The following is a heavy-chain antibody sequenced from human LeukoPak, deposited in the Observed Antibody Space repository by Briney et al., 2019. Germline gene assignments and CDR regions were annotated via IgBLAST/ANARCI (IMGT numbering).Heavy chain of an antibody. Sequence: GGSLTLPCAASGFIFTEYGMYWVRQAPGKGLEWVAFVRKDATEKKYADSVEGRFTISRDDSENTVYLKMNNLRVDDTAVYYCAKRSGPNSGPFDSWGQGTPVIVSS. D-gene: IGHD1-1*01. CDR2: VRKDATEK. CDR3: AKRSGPNSGPFDS. V-gene: IGHV3-30*02. CDR1: GFIFTEYG. J-gene: IGHJ4*02.